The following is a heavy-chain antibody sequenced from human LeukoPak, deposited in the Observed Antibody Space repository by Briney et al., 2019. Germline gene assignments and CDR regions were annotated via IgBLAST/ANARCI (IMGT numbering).Heavy chain of an antibody. CDR3: ARSVGGYSYYHLDY. J-gene: IGHJ4*02. CDR1: GGSISSYY. D-gene: IGHD5-18*01. CDR2: IYYSGST. Sequence: SETLSLTCTVSGGSISSYYWSWIRQPPGKGLEWIGYIYYSGSTNYNPSLKSRVTISVDTSKNQFSLKLGSVTAANTAVYYCARSVGGYSYYHLDYWGQGTLVTVSS. V-gene: IGHV4-59*01.